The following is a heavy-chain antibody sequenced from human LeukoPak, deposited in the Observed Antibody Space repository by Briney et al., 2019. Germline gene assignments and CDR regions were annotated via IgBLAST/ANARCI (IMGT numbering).Heavy chain of an antibody. Sequence: RRSRRLSCVPSGSTPSSYAMHWVRQAPGKGREWVAVISYDGRNKYYTNSVKGRFTISRENCKNALYLQMNSLRGEEMAVYYCARGKGGIYADDIWGQGTMVSVSS. CDR2: ISYDGRNK. J-gene: IGHJ3*02. CDR1: GSTPSSYA. CDR3: ARGKGGIYADDI. D-gene: IGHD2-8*01. V-gene: IGHV3-30*04.